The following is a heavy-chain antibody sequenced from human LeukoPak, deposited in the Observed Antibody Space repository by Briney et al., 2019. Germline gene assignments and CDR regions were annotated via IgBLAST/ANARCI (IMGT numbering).Heavy chain of an antibody. CDR2: IRYGGSNK. V-gene: IGHV3-30*02. Sequence: GGSLRLSCAASGFTFNNYGMHWVRQAPGKGLEWVTYIRYGGSNKYYADSVKGRFTISRDNSKNTLYLQMNSLRAEDTAVYYCARGGTTAHPSKYFFDYWGQGTLVTVSS. CDR1: GFTFNNYG. J-gene: IGHJ4*02. CDR3: ARGGTTAHPSKYFFDY. D-gene: IGHD1-7*01.